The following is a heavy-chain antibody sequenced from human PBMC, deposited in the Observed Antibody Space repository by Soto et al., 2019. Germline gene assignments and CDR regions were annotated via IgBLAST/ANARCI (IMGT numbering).Heavy chain of an antibody. CDR1: GYIFENYG. J-gene: IGHJ4*02. CDR3: ARDIDYDIDY. Sequence: QVQLVQSGAEVQKPGASVKVSCKTSGYIFENYGISWVRQAPGQGLEWLGWIYPKEDRANVAKNFQGRVTLTTDTPTRTVYIELRSLRFVDSAVYFCARDIDYDIDYWGQGTLVTVSS. D-gene: IGHD4-17*01. V-gene: IGHV1-18*01. CDR2: IYPKEDRA.